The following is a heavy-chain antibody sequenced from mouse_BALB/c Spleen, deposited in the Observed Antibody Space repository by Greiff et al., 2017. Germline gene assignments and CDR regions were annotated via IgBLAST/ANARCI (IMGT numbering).Heavy chain of an antibody. CDR2: ISSGGSYT. CDR1: GFTFSSYG. Sequence: EVKLVESGGDLVKPGGSLKLSCAASGFTFSSYGMSWVRQTPDKRLEWVATISSGGSYTYYPDSVKGRFTISRDNAKNTLYLQMSSLKSEDTAMYYCARLGLRNWGQGTLVTVSA. D-gene: IGHD1-1*01. V-gene: IGHV5-6*01. J-gene: IGHJ3*01. CDR3: ARLGLRN.